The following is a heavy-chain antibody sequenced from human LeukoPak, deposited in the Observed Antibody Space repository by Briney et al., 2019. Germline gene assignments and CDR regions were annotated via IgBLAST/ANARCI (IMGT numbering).Heavy chain of an antibody. CDR2: ISSSSSYI. V-gene: IGHV3-21*01. CDR3: AGDDFWSGSASDHFDY. J-gene: IGHJ4*02. CDR1: GFTFSSYS. D-gene: IGHD3-3*01. Sequence: PGGSLRLSCGASGFTFSSYSMNWVRQAPGKGVEWVSSISSSSSYIYYEDSVKGRLTIARDNAKNSMYVQMNSLRAEDTAVYYCAGDDFWSGSASDHFDYWGQGTLVAVSS.